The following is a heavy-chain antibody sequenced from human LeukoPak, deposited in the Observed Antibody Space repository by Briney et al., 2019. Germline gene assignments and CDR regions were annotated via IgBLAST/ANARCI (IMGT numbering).Heavy chain of an antibody. CDR3: AREYSASEH. CDR2: IDPYTGNT. V-gene: IGHV1-2*02. CDR1: GYTFVGYY. Sequence: ASVKVSCKASGYTFVGYYLHWVRQAPGQGLEWMAWIDPYTGNTHYAQKFQGRITVTRDTSISITYMELSWLTSDDTALYYCAREYSASEHWGQGTLVTVSS. D-gene: IGHD5-12*01. J-gene: IGHJ1*01.